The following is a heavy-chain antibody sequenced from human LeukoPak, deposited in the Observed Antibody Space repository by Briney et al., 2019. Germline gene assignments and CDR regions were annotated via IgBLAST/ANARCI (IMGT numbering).Heavy chain of an antibody. CDR1: GFTFSNYW. CDR3: ARDTGDNFDY. V-gene: IGHV3-7*01. J-gene: IGHJ4*02. CDR2: IKQVAREK. D-gene: IGHD2-21*01. Sequence: GGSLRLSCAASGFTFSNYWLAWVRQAPGKGLEWVVNIKQVAREKYYVDSVKGRFTISRDNAKNSVYLQMNSLRAEDTAVYYCARDTGDNFDYGGRGTLVTVSS.